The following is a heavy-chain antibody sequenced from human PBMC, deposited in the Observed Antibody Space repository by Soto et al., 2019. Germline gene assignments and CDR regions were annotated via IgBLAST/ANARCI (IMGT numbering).Heavy chain of an antibody. CDR3: ARQGSSGYYKFSAFDI. Sequence: PGGSLRLSCAASGFTVSSNYMSWVRQAPGKGLEWVSVIYSGGSTYYADSVKGRFTISRDNSKNTLYLQMNSLRAEDTAVYYCARQGSSGYYKFSAFDIWGQGTKVTVSS. V-gene: IGHV3-53*01. D-gene: IGHD3-22*01. CDR2: IYSGGST. CDR1: GFTVSSNY. J-gene: IGHJ3*02.